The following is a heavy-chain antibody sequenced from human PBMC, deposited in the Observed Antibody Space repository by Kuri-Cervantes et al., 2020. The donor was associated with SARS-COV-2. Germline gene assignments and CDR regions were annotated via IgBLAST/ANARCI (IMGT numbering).Heavy chain of an antibody. Sequence: GESLKISCAASGFTFSSYEMNWVRQAPGEGLEWVSYISSSGSTIYYADSVKGRFTISRDNAKNSLYLQMNSLRAEDTAVYYCARRNDFWSGAYFDYWGQGTLVTVSS. J-gene: IGHJ4*02. D-gene: IGHD3-3*01. CDR3: ARRNDFWSGAYFDY. CDR2: ISSSGSTI. V-gene: IGHV3-48*03. CDR1: GFTFSSYE.